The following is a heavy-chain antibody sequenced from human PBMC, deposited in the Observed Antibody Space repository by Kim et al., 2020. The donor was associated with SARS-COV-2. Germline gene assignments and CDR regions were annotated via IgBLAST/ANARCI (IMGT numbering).Heavy chain of an antibody. V-gene: IGHV4-34*01. CDR3: ASPSTVITPFDY. D-gene: IGHD4-17*01. CDR2: INDSGST. Sequence: SETLSLTCAVYGGSLSGYYWSWIRQPPGKGLEWIGEINDSGSTNYNPSLKSRVTISVDTSKNQFSLKLNSVTAAGTAVYYCASPSTVITPFDYWGQGTLVTVSS. CDR1: GGSLSGYY. J-gene: IGHJ4*02.